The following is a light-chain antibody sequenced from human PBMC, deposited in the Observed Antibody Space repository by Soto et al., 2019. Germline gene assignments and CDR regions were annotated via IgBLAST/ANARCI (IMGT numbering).Light chain of an antibody. CDR3: HHYHFSPWT. V-gene: IGKV3-20*01. J-gene: IGKJ1*01. Sequence: EFVLTQSPGTLSLSPGERSTLSCRASQTVSTRHLAWYQQKPGQPPRLLIQSTSTRSAGIPDRFSGGVSGTDFTLTITRLEPEDFAMYYCHHYHFSPWTFGQGTKVDVK. CDR1: QTVSTRH. CDR2: STS.